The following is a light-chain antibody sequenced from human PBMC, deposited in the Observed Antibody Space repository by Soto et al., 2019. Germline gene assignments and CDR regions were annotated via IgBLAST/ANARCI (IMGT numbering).Light chain of an antibody. J-gene: IGKJ1*01. CDR2: AIS. Sequence: EIVLTQSPGTLSLSPGESAALSCRASQSVTSNYLVWYRQKPGQAPRLLIYAISSRAAGIPDRFNGSGSGTDFTLTITRLDPEDSAVYYCQQHSNSPWTFGQGTRVEV. CDR3: QQHSNSPWT. V-gene: IGKV3D-20*02. CDR1: QSVTSNY.